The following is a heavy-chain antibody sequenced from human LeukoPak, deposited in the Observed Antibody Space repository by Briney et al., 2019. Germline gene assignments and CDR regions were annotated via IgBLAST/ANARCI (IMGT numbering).Heavy chain of an antibody. V-gene: IGHV4-30-4*07. CDR1: GDSISSGGYS. CDR3: ARRGGDMPARGFMDV. D-gene: IGHD3-16*01. CDR2: IYDSGIA. Sequence: PSETLSLTCVVSGDSISSGGYSWSWIRQPPGKGLEWIGYIYDSGIAFYNPSLKSRVTMSVDTSKNHFFLNLRSATAADTAVYYCARRGGDMPARGFMDVWGKGTTVTVSS. J-gene: IGHJ6*03.